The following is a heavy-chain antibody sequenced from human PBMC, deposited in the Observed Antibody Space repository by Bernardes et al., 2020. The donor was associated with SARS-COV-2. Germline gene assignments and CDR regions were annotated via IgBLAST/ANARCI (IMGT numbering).Heavy chain of an antibody. CDR1: GDTVSSYY. J-gene: IGHJ4*02. CDR3: ARARQLVSARFYFDA. CDR2: LYSKGST. D-gene: IGHD6-6*01. V-gene: IGHV4-59*02. Sequence: SETLSLTCSVSGDTVSSYYWGWIRQSPVKGLEWIGHLYSKGSTNYNPSLKSRVTISIDTSENQFSLYLTSVTAADTAVYYCARARQLVSARFYFDAWGQGALVIVSS.